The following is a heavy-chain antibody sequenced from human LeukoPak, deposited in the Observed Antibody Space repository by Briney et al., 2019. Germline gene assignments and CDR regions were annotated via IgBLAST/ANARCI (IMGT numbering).Heavy chain of an antibody. CDR3: AKDWITLIVVVTRLDAFDI. Sequence: PGGSLRLSCAASGFTFSSYGMHWVRQAPGKGLEWVAFIRYDGSNKYYADSVKGRFTISRDNSKNTLYLQMNSLRAEDTAVYYCAKDWITLIVVVTRLDAFDIWGQGTMVTVSS. D-gene: IGHD3-22*01. CDR2: IRYDGSNK. J-gene: IGHJ3*02. CDR1: GFTFSSYG. V-gene: IGHV3-30*02.